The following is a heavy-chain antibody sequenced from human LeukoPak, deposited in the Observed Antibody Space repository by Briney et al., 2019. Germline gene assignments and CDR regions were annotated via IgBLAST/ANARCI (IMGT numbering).Heavy chain of an antibody. J-gene: IGHJ4*02. CDR3: ARSVSSWYDY. Sequence: ASVKVSCKAFGYTFTSNYMHWVRQAPGQGPEWMGVISPSGGSTTYAQKFQGRVTLTRDMSTSTDYLELSSLRSEDTAVYYCARSVSSWYDYWGQGTLVTVSS. D-gene: IGHD6-13*01. CDR2: ISPSGGST. CDR1: GYTFTSNY. V-gene: IGHV1-46*01.